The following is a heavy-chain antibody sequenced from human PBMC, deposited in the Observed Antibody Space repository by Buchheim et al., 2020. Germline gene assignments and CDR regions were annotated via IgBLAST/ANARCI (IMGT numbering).Heavy chain of an antibody. CDR2: IYYSGST. Sequence: QVQLQESGPGLVKPSQTLSLTCTVSGGSISSGDYYWSWIRQPPGKGLEWIGYIYYSGSTYYYPSLKSRVTISVDTSKNQFSLKLSSVTAADTAVYYCARVRGPEYYDSSGYYLDYWGQGTL. CDR3: ARVRGPEYYDSSGYYLDY. J-gene: IGHJ4*02. D-gene: IGHD3-22*01. CDR1: GGSISSGDYY. V-gene: IGHV4-30-4*01.